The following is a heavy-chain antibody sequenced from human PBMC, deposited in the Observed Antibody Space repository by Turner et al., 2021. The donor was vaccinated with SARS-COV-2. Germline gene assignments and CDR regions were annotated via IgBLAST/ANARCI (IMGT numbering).Heavy chain of an antibody. J-gene: IGHJ3*02. CDR3: ARGIMTGKRDALDI. CDR1: GYTFTAFY. V-gene: IGHV1-2*02. Sequence: GYTFTAFYITWVRQAPGLGPEWMGYINPNNGVTHYGQKFQGRVTMTRDTPIDTAYLDVISLDSDDTAVYYWARGIMTGKRDALDIWGQGTLVTVSS. D-gene: IGHD3-16*01. CDR2: INPNNGVT.